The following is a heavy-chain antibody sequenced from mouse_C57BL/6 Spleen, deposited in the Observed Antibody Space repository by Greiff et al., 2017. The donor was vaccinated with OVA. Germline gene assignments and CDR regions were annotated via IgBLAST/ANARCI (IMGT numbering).Heavy chain of an antibody. V-gene: IGHV5-4*01. J-gene: IGHJ2*01. CDR2: ISDGGSYT. D-gene: IGHD3-3*01. Sequence: EVKVVESGGGLVKPGGSLKLSCAASGFTFSSYAMSWVRQTPEKRLEWVATISDGGSYTYYPDNVKGRFTISRDNAKNNLYLQMSHLKSEDTAMYYCARDEGDGDYFDYWGQGTTLTVSS. CDR1: GFTFSSYA. CDR3: ARDEGDGDYFDY.